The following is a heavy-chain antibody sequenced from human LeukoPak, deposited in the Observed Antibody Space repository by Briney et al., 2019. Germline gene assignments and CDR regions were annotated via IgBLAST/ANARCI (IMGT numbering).Heavy chain of an antibody. Sequence: GASVKVSCKASGYTFTSYGISWVRQAPGQGLEWMGWISAYNGNTNYAQKLQGRVTMTTDTSTSTAYMELRSLRSDDTAVYYCARIGSSSWYTAYYYMDVWGKGTTVTVSS. CDR1: GYTFTSYG. J-gene: IGHJ6*03. CDR2: ISAYNGNT. D-gene: IGHD6-13*01. V-gene: IGHV1-18*01. CDR3: ARIGSSSWYTAYYYMDV.